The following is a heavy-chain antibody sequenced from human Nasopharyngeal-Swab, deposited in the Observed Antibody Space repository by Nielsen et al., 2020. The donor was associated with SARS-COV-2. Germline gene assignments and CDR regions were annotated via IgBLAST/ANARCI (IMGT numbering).Heavy chain of an antibody. V-gene: IGHV3-15*07. CDR3: TTDFPSQYFYYYMDV. CDR2: IKSKTDGGTT. J-gene: IGHJ6*03. Sequence: GESLKISCAASGFTFSNAWMNWVRQAPGKGLEWVGRIKSKTDGGTTDYAAPVKGRFTVSIDDSKKTLYLQMNSLKTEDTAVYYCTTDFPSQYFYYYMDVWGKGTTVTVSS. CDR1: GFTFSNAW.